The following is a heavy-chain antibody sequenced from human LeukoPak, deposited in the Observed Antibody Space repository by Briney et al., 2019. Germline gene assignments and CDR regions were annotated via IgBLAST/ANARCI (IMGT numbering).Heavy chain of an antibody. V-gene: IGHV4-4*07. Sequence: SETLSLTCTVSGDSMSGYYWTWIRQPAGKGLEWIGRIYSSGNTHYNPSLKSRVTMSVDTSKNQFSLRLNSVTAADTAVYYCARCDDRRGYQLDHWGQGTLVTVSS. CDR3: ARCDDRRGYQLDH. CDR2: IYSSGNT. CDR1: GDSMSGYY. D-gene: IGHD3-22*01. J-gene: IGHJ4*02.